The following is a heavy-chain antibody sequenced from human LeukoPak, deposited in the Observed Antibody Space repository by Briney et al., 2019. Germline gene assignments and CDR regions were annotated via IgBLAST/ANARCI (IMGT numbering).Heavy chain of an antibody. CDR2: IIPIFGTA. D-gene: IGHD1-7*01. J-gene: IGHJ4*02. V-gene: IGHV1-69*05. CDR3: ARDLGYTNPITGTTFALDY. Sequence: SVKVSCKASGGTFSSYAISWVRQAPGQGLEWMGGIIPIFGTANYAQKFQGRVTITTDESTSTAYMELSSLRSEDTAVYYCARDLGYTNPITGTTFALDYWGQGTLVTVSS. CDR1: GGTFSSYA.